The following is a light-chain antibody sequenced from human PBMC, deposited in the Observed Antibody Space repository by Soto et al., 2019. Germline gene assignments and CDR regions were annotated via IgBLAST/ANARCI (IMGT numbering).Light chain of an antibody. V-gene: IGKV3-20*01. J-gene: IGKJ5*01. CDR1: QSVSSSY. CDR3: QQYGSSPPIT. CDR2: GAS. Sequence: EIMLTQSPGTLSLTPGERATLSCRASQSVSSSYLAWYQQKPGQAPRLLIYGASSRATGIPDRFSGSGSGTDFTLTISRLEPEDFAVYYCQQYGSSPPITFGQGTRWRL.